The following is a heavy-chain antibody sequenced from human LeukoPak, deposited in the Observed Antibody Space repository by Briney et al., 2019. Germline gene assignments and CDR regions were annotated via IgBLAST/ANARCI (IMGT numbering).Heavy chain of an antibody. V-gene: IGHV3-48*03. D-gene: IGHD3-10*02. Sequence: GGSLRLSCAASGFTFSSHTMNWVRQAPGKGLEWVSYISSSGSTIYYADSVKGRFTISRDNAKNSLYLQMNSLRAEDTAVYYCAELGITMIGGVWGKGTTVTISS. CDR3: AELGITMIGGV. CDR1: GFTFSSHT. J-gene: IGHJ6*04. CDR2: ISSSGSTI.